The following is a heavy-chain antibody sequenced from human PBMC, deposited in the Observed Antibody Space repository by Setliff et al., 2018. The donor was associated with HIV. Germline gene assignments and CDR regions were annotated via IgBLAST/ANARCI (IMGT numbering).Heavy chain of an antibody. D-gene: IGHD3-3*01. Sequence: SETLSLTCTVSGASVSNGRYYWSWIRQPAGKGLEWIGPIYHSGSTNYNSSLKSRVTISVDKSKNQFSLKLSSVTAADTAVYYCARVESYDFWSGYLHYFDYWGQGTPVTVSS. CDR3: ARVESYDFWSGYLHYFDY. V-gene: IGHV4-61*10. CDR2: IYHSGST. CDR1: GASVSNGRYY. J-gene: IGHJ4*02.